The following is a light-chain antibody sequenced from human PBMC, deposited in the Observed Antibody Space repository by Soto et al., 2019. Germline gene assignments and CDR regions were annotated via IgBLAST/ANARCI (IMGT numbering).Light chain of an antibody. CDR1: SSNIGAYYD. CDR3: QSYDTSLRDYV. J-gene: IGLJ1*01. V-gene: IGLV1-40*01. CDR2: SNT. Sequence: QSVLTQPPSVSGAPGQRVTISCTGSSSNIGAYYDVHWYQQVPGTAPKLLIFSNTNRPSGVPDRFSGSKSGTSASLAITGLQAEDEADYYCQSYDTSLRDYVFGTGIKLTVL.